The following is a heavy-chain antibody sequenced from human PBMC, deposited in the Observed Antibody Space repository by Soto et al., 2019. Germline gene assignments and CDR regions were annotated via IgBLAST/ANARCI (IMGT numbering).Heavy chain of an antibody. D-gene: IGHD5-18*01. Sequence: GGSLRLSCAASGFTFSSYAMHWVRQAPGKGLEWVAVISYDGSNKYYADSVKGRFTISRDNSKNKLYLQMNILIAEDTALYYCASQGDSDTLRNDAFDIWGQGTMVTVSS. CDR3: ASQGDSDTLRNDAFDI. J-gene: IGHJ3*02. CDR1: GFTFSSYA. CDR2: ISYDGSNK. V-gene: IGHV3-30-3*01.